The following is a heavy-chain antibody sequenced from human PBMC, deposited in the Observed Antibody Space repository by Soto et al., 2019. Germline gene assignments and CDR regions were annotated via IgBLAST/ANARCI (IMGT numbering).Heavy chain of an antibody. J-gene: IGHJ4*02. D-gene: IGHD3-22*01. CDR2: IYPGDSDT. CDR3: ARGTFDSSGRFDY. CDR1: GYSFTSYW. V-gene: IGHV5-51*01. Sequence: GYSFTSYWIGWVRQMPGKGLEWMGIIYPGDSDTRYSPSFQGQVTISADKSISTAYLQWSSLKASDTAMYYCARGTFDSSGRFDYWGQGTLVTVSS.